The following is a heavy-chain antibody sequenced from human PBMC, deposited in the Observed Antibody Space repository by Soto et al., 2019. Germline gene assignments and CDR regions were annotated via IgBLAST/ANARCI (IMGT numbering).Heavy chain of an antibody. D-gene: IGHD2-21*02. CDR2: IIPIFGTA. V-gene: IGHV1-69*13. Sequence: SVKVSCKASGGTFSSYAISWVRQAPGQGLEWMGGIIPIFGTANYAQKFQGRVTITADESTSTAYMELSSLRSEDTAVYYCARDRRLAYCGGDCYSWGTFDYWGQGTLVTV. CDR1: GGTFSSYA. J-gene: IGHJ4*02. CDR3: ARDRRLAYCGGDCYSWGTFDY.